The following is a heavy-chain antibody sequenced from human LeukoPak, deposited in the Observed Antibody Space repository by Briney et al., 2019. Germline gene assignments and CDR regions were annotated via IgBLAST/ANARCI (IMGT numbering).Heavy chain of an antibody. Sequence: SVKVSCKASGHTFTSYDINWVRQAPGQGLEWMGRIIPIFGTANYAQKFQGRVTITTDESTSTAYMELSSLRSEDTAVYYCARDYGDNYFDYWGQGTLVTVSS. V-gene: IGHV1-69*05. CDR2: IIPIFGTA. CDR1: GHTFTSYD. J-gene: IGHJ4*02. D-gene: IGHD4-17*01. CDR3: ARDYGDNYFDY.